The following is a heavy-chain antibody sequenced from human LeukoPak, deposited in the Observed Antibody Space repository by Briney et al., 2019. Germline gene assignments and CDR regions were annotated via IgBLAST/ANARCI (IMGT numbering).Heavy chain of an antibody. CDR2: INHSGST. J-gene: IGHJ6*03. V-gene: IGHV4-34*01. CDR3: ARGEIAVAGTFGYYMDV. CDR1: GGSFSGYY. D-gene: IGHD6-19*01. Sequence: SETLSLTCAVYGGSFSGYYWSWIRQPPGKGLEWIGEINHSGSTNYNPSLKSRVTISVDTSKNQFSLKLSSVTAADTAVYYCARGEIAVAGTFGYYMDVWGKATTVTISS.